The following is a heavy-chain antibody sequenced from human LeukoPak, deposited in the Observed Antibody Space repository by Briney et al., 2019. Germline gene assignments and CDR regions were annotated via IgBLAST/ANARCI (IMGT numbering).Heavy chain of an antibody. CDR3: ARGRPHGNDY. J-gene: IGHJ4*02. Sequence: QPGGSLRLSCAASGFTFSSYWMSWVRQAPGKGLVWVSRIASDGSSTTYADSVKGRFSISRDNAKNTLYLQMNSLRVEDTAVYYCARGRPHGNDYWGQGTLVTVSS. CDR1: GFTFSSYW. V-gene: IGHV3-74*01. CDR2: IASDGSST. D-gene: IGHD4-23*01.